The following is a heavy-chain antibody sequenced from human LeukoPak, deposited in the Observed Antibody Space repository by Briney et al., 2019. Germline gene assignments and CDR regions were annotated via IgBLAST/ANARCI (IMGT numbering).Heavy chain of an antibody. V-gene: IGHV3-23*01. CDR1: GFTFSSYA. Sequence: GGSLRLSCAASGFTFSSYAMSWVRQAPGKGLEWVSAISGSGGSTYYADSVKGRFTISRDNSKNSLYLQMNSLRDEDTAVYYCAKAHNPFVAAAGTLDYWGQGTLVTVSS. J-gene: IGHJ4*02. D-gene: IGHD6-13*01. CDR2: ISGSGGST. CDR3: AKAHNPFVAAAGTLDY.